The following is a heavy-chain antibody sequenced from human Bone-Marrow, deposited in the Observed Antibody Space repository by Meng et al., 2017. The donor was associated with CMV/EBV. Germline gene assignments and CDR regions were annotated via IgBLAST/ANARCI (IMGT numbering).Heavy chain of an antibody. CDR1: GGSVGSNTYY. CDR3: ARDGGSGLGLVFDI. CDR2: FSDSGST. J-gene: IGHJ3*02. Sequence: SETLSLTCTVSGGSVGSNTYYWTWIRQSPGKGLEWIGYFSDSGSTIYNPSLKHRVTILVDMSKKQFSLEMTSVTAADTAMYYCARDGGSGLGLVFDIWGQGRMVTVSS. V-gene: IGHV4-61*01. D-gene: IGHD1-26*01.